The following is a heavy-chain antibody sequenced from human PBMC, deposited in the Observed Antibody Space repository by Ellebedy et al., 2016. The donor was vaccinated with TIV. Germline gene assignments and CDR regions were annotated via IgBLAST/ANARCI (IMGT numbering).Heavy chain of an antibody. CDR1: GFTFSSYG. CDR2: ISSSSSYI. J-gene: IGHJ6*02. V-gene: IGHV3-21*01. Sequence: GESLKISCAASGFTFSSYGMNWVRQAPGKGLEWVSSISSSSSYIYYADSVKGRFTISRDNAKNSLYLQMNSLRAEDTAVYYCARDRDDSYYYGLDDWGQGTTVTVSS. CDR3: ARDRDDSYYYGLDD. D-gene: IGHD3-3*01.